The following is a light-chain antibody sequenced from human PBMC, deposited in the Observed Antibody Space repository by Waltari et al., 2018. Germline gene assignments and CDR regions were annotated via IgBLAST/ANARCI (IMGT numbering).Light chain of an antibody. CDR1: QAITNS. CDR2: RAS. J-gene: IGKJ4*02. Sequence: DIQLTPSPSYLSASVVARVTITCRASQAITNSLAWYQQKPGKAPKLLLYRASTLESGVPSRFSGSGSGTEYTLTISSLQPEDFATYYCQQYRTSPLTFGGGTKVEIK. CDR3: QQYRTSPLT. V-gene: IGKV1-NL1*01.